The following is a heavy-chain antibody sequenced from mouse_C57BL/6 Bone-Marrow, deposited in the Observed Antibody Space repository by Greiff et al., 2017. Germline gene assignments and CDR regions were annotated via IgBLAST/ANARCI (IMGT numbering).Heavy chain of an antibody. J-gene: IGHJ1*03. Sequence: EVKLMESGGGLVQPGGSLSLSCAASGFTFTDYYMSWVRQPPGKALEWLGFIRNKANGYTTEYSASVKGRFTISRDNSQSILYLQMNALRAEDSATYDGERECNYYGRVYWYFDVWGTGTTVTVSS. D-gene: IGHD1-1*01. CDR2: IRNKANGYTT. CDR1: GFTFTDYY. V-gene: IGHV7-3*01. CDR3: ERECNYYGRVYWYFDV.